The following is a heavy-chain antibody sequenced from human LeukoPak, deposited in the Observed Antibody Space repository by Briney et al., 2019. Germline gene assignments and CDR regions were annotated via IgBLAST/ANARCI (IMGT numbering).Heavy chain of an antibody. CDR1: GFTFDDYA. CDR3: AKGPNYYGSGSYFLYYFDY. D-gene: IGHD3-10*01. CDR2: ISWNSGSI. V-gene: IGHV3-9*01. Sequence: GRSLRLSCAASGFTFDDYAMHLVRQAPGKGLGWVSGISWNSGSIGYADSVKGRFTISRDNAKNSLYLQMNSLRAEDTALYYCAKGPNYYGSGSYFLYYFDYWGQGTLVTVSS. J-gene: IGHJ4*02.